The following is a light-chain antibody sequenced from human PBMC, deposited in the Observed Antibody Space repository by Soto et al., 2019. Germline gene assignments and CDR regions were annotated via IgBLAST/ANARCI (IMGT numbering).Light chain of an antibody. J-gene: IGKJ2*01. CDR2: GAS. CDR1: QSVSSTY. CDR3: QQYGRTPPFT. V-gene: IGKV3-20*01. Sequence: IVLTQSPGTLSLSPGERATLSCRASQSVSSTYIAWYQQNPGQAPRLPIYGASSRATGIPDRFSGSGSGTDFTLTISRLEPEELAVYFCQQYGRTPPFTFGPGTKVEIK.